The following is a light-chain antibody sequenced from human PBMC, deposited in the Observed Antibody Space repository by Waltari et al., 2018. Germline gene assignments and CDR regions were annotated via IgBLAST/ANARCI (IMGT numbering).Light chain of an antibody. V-gene: IGKV3-11*01. CDR2: DAS. J-gene: IGKJ3*01. Sequence: DIVLSQSPATLSLSPGERAILSCRASQSVSRYLAWYQQKPGQAPRLLIYDASNRATGLPVRFSGSGSGTDFTLTISSLGPEDFAVYYCLQHSDWPRFTFGPGTKVDIK. CDR3: LQHSDWPRFT. CDR1: QSVSRY.